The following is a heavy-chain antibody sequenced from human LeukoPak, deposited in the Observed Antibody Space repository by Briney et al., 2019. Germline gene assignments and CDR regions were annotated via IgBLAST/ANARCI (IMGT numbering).Heavy chain of an antibody. Sequence: GGSLRLSCTTSGFTFGDYAMSWVRQAPGKGLEWVGFIRSKAYGGTTEYAASVKGRFTISRDDSKSIAYLQMNSLKTEDTAVYYCTSSFGQLSFFDYWGQGALVTVSS. D-gene: IGHD3-10*01. CDR1: GFTFGDYA. CDR3: TSSFGQLSFFDY. V-gene: IGHV3-49*04. J-gene: IGHJ4*02. CDR2: IRSKAYGGTT.